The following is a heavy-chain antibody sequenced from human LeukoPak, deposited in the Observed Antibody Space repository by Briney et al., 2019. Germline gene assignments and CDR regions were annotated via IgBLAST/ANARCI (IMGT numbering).Heavy chain of an antibody. V-gene: IGHV4-4*07. J-gene: IGHJ4*02. CDR3: AREYVDYYDSSGYFDY. Sequence: SETLSLTCTVSGGSISSYYWSWIRQPAGKGLEWIGRIYTSGSTNYNPSLKSRVTMSVDTSKNQFSLKLSSVTAADTAVYYCAREYVDYYDSSGYFDYWGQGTLVAVSS. CDR2: IYTSGST. D-gene: IGHD3-22*01. CDR1: GGSISSYY.